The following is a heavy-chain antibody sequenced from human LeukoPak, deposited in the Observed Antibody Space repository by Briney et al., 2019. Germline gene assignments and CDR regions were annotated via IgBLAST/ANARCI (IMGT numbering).Heavy chain of an antibody. Sequence: SETLSLTCSVSGGSISSYYWSWIRQPPGRGLEWIGYIYYSGRTSYNPSLKSRVTISVDTSKNQFSLRLSSVTAADTAVYYCARVFDSGSQAYFYYMDVWGKGTTVTISS. CDR1: GGSISSYY. V-gene: IGHV4-59*01. D-gene: IGHD3-10*01. J-gene: IGHJ6*03. CDR2: IYYSGRT. CDR3: ARVFDSGSQAYFYYMDV.